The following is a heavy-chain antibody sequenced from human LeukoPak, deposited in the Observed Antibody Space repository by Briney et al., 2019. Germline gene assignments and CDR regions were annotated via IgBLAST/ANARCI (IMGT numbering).Heavy chain of an antibody. Sequence: SQTLSLTCTVSGGSISSGSYYWSWIRQPAGKGLEWIGRIYTSGSTNYNPSLKSRVTISVDTSKNQFSLKLSSVTAADTAVYYCARDGYDILTGTPSSFDLWGRGTLVTVSS. CDR3: ARDGYDILTGTPSSFDL. J-gene: IGHJ2*01. CDR2: IYTSGST. V-gene: IGHV4-61*02. CDR1: GGSISSGSYY. D-gene: IGHD3-9*01.